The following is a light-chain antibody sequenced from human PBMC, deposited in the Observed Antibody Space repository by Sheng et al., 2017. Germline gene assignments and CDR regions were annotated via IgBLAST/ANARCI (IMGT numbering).Light chain of an antibody. CDR1: QSVSNK. J-gene: IGKJ1*01. CDR3: HQYGSSLWT. V-gene: IGKV3-15*01. Sequence: EIVMTQSPATLSVSPGERATLSCRASQSVSNKLAWYQQKPGQAPRLLIYGASTRATGIPARFSGSGVWDESSLSPLSRLEPEDSAVYYCHQYGSSLWTFGQGTEGGNKT. CDR2: GAS.